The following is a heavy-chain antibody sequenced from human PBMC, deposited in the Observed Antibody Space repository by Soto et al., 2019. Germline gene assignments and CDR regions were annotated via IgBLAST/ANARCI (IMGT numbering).Heavy chain of an antibody. CDR1: GFTLSSYA. CDR3: AKDREEDTAMVTGNWFDP. Sequence: GGALRLSCAASGFTLSSYALGWVRQGPGEGLEWVSAISGSGGSTYYADSVKGRFTISRDNSKNTLYLQMNSLRAEDTAVYYCAKDREEDTAMVTGNWFDPWGQGTLVTVSS. CDR2: ISGSGGST. D-gene: IGHD5-18*01. J-gene: IGHJ5*02. V-gene: IGHV3-23*01.